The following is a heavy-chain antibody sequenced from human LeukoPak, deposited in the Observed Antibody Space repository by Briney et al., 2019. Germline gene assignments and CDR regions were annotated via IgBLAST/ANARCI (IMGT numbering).Heavy chain of an antibody. V-gene: IGHV3-23*01. D-gene: IGHD3-10*01. CDR3: AKGDYYGSGSTFKNGMDV. Sequence: PGGSLRLSCAASGFTVSSNYMSWVRQAPGKGLEWVSAVTASAGNTYYADSVKGRFTISRDNSKNTLYLQVNSLRAEDTAVYYCAKGDYYGSGSTFKNGMDVWGQGTTVTVSS. CDR1: GFTVSSNY. CDR2: VTASAGNT. J-gene: IGHJ6*02.